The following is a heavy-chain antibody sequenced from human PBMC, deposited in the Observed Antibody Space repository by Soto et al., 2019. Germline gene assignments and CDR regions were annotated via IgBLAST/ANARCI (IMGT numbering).Heavy chain of an antibody. V-gene: IGHV4-31*03. CDR3: ASGHRFYYFDY. CDR2: IYYSGST. CDR1: GGSISSGGYY. J-gene: IGHJ4*02. Sequence: QVQLQESGPGLVKPSQTLSLTCTVSGGSISSGGYYWSWIRQHPGKGLEWIGYIYYSGSTYYNPSLKVRVTISVGTSKNQFPVKLSSVTAADTAVYYCASGHRFYYFDYWGQGTLVTVAS. D-gene: IGHD3-3*01.